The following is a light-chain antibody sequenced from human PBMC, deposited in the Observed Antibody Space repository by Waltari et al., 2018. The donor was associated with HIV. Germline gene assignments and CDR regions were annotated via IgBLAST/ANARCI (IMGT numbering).Light chain of an antibody. CDR1: TSNIGTNY. Sequence: QYVLTQPPAVSVAQGQNVPISSPGTTSNIGTNYVSWYQQLPGTAPKLLIYDNNKLPSGIPDRFSGSKSGTSATLGITGLQTGDEADYYCGTWDSSLSAVVFGGGPKLTVL. CDR3: GTWDSSLSAVV. V-gene: IGLV1-51*01. J-gene: IGLJ2*01. CDR2: DNN.